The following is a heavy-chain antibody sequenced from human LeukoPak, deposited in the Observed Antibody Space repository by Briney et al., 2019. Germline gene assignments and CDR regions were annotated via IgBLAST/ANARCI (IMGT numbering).Heavy chain of an antibody. CDR2: INPNSGGT. CDR3: ARGYSGSDYFDY. D-gene: IGHD3-10*01. CDR1: GYTFTGYY. Sequence: ASVKVSCKASGYTFTGYYMHWVRQAPGQGLEWMGWINPNSGGTNYAQKFQGRVTMTRDTSISTACMELSRLRSDDTAVYYCARGYSGSDYFDYWGQGTLVTVSS. V-gene: IGHV1-2*02. J-gene: IGHJ4*02.